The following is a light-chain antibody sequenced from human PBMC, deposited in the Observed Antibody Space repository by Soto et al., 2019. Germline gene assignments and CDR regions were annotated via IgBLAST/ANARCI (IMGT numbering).Light chain of an antibody. CDR1: SSDVGGYNY. V-gene: IGLV2-14*01. Sequence: QSALTQPASASGSPGQSITISCSGTSSDVGGYNYVSWYQQHPGKAPKLMIYDVSNRPSAISNRFSASKSGNTASLTISRLQAEDEADYYCSSYTTSRSYVFGTGTKVTVL. J-gene: IGLJ1*01. CDR2: DVS. CDR3: SSYTTSRSYV.